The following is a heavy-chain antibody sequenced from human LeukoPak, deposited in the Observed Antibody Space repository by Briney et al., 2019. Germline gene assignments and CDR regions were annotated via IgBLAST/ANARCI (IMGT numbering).Heavy chain of an antibody. CDR2: ISGSGGST. J-gene: IGHJ4*02. CDR1: GLTFNSYN. V-gene: IGHV3-23*01. CDR3: AKGGSSGPPRDYFDY. D-gene: IGHD6-19*01. Sequence: GGSLRLSCAASGLTFNSYNMNWVRQAPGKGLEWVSAISGSGGSTYYADSVKGRFTISRDNSKNTLYLQMNSLRAEDTAVYYCAKGGSSGPPRDYFDYWGQGTLVTVSS.